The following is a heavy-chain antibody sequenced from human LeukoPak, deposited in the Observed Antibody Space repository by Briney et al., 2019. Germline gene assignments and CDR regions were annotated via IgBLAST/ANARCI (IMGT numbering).Heavy chain of an antibody. CDR1: GGSVSSSKYL. V-gene: IGHV4-39*07. Sequence: SETLSLTCAVSGGSVSSSKYLWGWIRQPPGKELEWIGSISYSENTDFNPCLKSRVTLSVDTSKNQFSLKLTSVTAADSAVYYCAGLGVMVLVYQSESWGQGTPVTVSS. CDR3: AGLGVMVLVYQSES. CDR2: ISYSENT. J-gene: IGHJ1*01. D-gene: IGHD2-8*01.